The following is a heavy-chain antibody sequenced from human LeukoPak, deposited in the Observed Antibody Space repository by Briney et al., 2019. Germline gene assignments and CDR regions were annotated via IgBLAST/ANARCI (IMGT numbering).Heavy chain of an antibody. D-gene: IGHD4-17*01. V-gene: IGHV4-39*01. Sequence: SETLSLTCTVSGGSTSSSSYYWGWIRQPPGKGLEWIGSIYYSRSTYYNPSLKSRVTISVDTSKNQFSLKLSSVTAADTAVYYCARVPTVTFFDYWGQGTLVTVSS. J-gene: IGHJ4*02. CDR2: IYYSRST. CDR1: GGSTSSSSYY. CDR3: ARVPTVTFFDY.